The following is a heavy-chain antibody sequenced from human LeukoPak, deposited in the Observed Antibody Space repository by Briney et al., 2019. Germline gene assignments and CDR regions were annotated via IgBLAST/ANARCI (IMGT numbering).Heavy chain of an antibody. CDR2: ISWNSGSI. CDR3: AKLGYSSSSHY. CDR1: GFTFDDYA. J-gene: IGHJ4*02. Sequence: SGRSLRLSCAASGFTFDDYAMHWVRQAPGKGLEWVSGISWNSGSIGYADSVKGRFTISRGNAKNSLYLQMNSLRAEDTALYYCAKLGYSSSSHYWGQGTLVTVSS. V-gene: IGHV3-9*01. D-gene: IGHD6-6*01.